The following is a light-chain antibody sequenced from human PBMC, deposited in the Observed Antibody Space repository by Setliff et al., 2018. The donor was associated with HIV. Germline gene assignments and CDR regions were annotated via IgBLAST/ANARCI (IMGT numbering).Light chain of an antibody. CDR3: GSFTSSRTWV. Sequence: QSVLAQSASVSGSPGQSITISCSGGASDIGNNDLVSWYQHHPGTAPKVILYEVNNRPSGISYRFSGSKSGNTASPTISGLLPEDEADYYCGSFTSSRTWVFGGGTKVTVL. CDR1: ASDIGNNDL. J-gene: IGLJ3*02. CDR2: EVN. V-gene: IGLV2-14*01.